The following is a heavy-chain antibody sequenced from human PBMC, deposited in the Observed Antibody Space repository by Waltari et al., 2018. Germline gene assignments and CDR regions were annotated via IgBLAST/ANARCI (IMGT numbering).Heavy chain of an antibody. D-gene: IGHD4-17*01. Sequence: QVQLVQSGVEVKKPGASVKVSCQASGYTFTDYYMSWVRQAPGQGLEWMGRMNPNTGGASSAQKFQGSVTMTRDTSISTLYMELSSLKSDDTAVYYCARGGGDYGTFDYWGQGTLVTVSS. CDR2: MNPNTGGA. CDR1: GYTFTDYY. V-gene: IGHV1-2*06. J-gene: IGHJ4*02. CDR3: ARGGGDYGTFDY.